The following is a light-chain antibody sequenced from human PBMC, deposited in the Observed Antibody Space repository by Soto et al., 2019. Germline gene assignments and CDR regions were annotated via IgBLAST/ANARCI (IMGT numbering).Light chain of an antibody. V-gene: IGLV2-11*01. Sequence: QYALTQPRSVSGSPGQSVTFSCTGTSSDVGGYNYVSWYQQHPGKAPKVLIYDVTKRPSGVPDRFSGSKSGNTASLTISGLQAEDEADYYCCSYAGTYAFWVFGGGTKLTVL. J-gene: IGLJ3*02. CDR2: DVT. CDR1: SSDVGGYNY. CDR3: CSYAGTYAFWV.